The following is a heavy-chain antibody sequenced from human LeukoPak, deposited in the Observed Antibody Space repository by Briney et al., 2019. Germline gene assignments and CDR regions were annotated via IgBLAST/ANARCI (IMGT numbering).Heavy chain of an antibody. CDR3: AKADRRSDLPYYFDY. CDR1: GFTLSSYA. J-gene: IGHJ4*02. CDR2: ISGSGDST. V-gene: IGHV3-23*01. Sequence: AGGSLRLSCAASGFTLSSYAMSWVRQGPGKGLAWVSGISGSGDSTYYADSVRGRFTISRDNSKNTLFLQMNSLRAEDTAVYYCAKADRRSDLPYYFDYWGQGTLVTVSS.